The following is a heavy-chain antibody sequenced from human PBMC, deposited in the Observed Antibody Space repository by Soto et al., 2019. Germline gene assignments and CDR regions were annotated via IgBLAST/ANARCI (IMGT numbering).Heavy chain of an antibody. CDR1: GGTFSSYA. CDR3: ARERAYIYSGYETGEFDY. Sequence: SVKVSCKASGGTFSSYAISWVRQAPGQGLEWMGGIIPIFGTANYAQKFQGRVTITADESTSTAYMELSSLRSEDTAVYYCARERAYIYSGYETGEFDYWGQGTLVTVSS. J-gene: IGHJ4*02. CDR2: IIPIFGTA. V-gene: IGHV1-69*13. D-gene: IGHD5-12*01.